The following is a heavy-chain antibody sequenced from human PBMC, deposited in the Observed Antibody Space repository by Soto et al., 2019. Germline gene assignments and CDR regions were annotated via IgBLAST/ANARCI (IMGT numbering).Heavy chain of an antibody. J-gene: IGHJ6*02. CDR3: ARDSTETAVSVYFYGMAI. CDR2: ISTYNGNT. Sequence: QVQLVQSGAEVKKPGASVKVSCKASGYTFTNYAISWVRQAPGQGLEWMGWISTYNGNTKYAKEVKGKVTLTTDTSTSKAYMELRSQRGDDTAMYFCARDSTETAVSVYFYGMAIWGQGTTVIVSS. CDR1: GYTFTNYA. V-gene: IGHV1-18*01. D-gene: IGHD2-2*01.